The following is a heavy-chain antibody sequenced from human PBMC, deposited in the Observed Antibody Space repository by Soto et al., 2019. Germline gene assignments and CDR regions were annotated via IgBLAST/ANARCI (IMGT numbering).Heavy chain of an antibody. J-gene: IGHJ6*02. D-gene: IGHD1-26*01. CDR1: GFSLSTRGVG. Sequence: QITLKESGPTLVKPTQTLTLTCTFSGFSLSTRGVGVGWIRQHPGKALEWLELIFWDDDKRDSPSLKSRLTITNDTAKNQVALTMTDMDPVDTVTYYCAHRHIVGATRRRDYYYGMDVWGQGTTVTVSS. CDR2: IFWDDDK. V-gene: IGHV2-5*02. CDR3: AHRHIVGATRRRDYYYGMDV.